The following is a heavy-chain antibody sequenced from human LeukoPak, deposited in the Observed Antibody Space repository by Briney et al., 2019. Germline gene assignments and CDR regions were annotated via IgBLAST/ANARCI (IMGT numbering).Heavy chain of an antibody. D-gene: IGHD5-12*01. Sequence: PGGSLRLSCAASGFTFSSYAMSWVRQAPGKGLEWVSAISGSGGSTYYADSVKGRFTISRDNSKNTLYLQMNSLRAEDTAVYYCAKDQSRGYSGYGYYFDYWGQGTLVTVSS. CDR1: GFTFSSYA. V-gene: IGHV3-23*01. CDR3: AKDQSRGYSGYGYYFDY. CDR2: ISGSGGST. J-gene: IGHJ4*02.